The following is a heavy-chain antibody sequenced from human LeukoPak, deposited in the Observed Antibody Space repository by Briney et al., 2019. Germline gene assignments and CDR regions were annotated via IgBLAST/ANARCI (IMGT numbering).Heavy chain of an antibody. J-gene: IGHJ4*02. CDR3: ARDLSSGWYGTLGY. Sequence: GGSLRLSCVASGLPIADFAMHWVRQAPGKGLEWVSLISGDGVSTFYADSVKGRFSISRDNAKNSLYLQMNSLRAEDTAVYYCARDLSSGWYGTLGYWGQGTLVTVSS. CDR2: ISGDGVST. CDR1: GLPIADFA. D-gene: IGHD6-19*01. V-gene: IGHV3-43*02.